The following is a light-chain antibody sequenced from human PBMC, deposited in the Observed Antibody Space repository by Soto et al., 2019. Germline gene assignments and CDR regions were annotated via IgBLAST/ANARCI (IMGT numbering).Light chain of an antibody. Sequence: EIVLTQSPATLSLSPGERATLSCRASQDVSSYLAWYQQKPGQAPRLLIYHASNRATGIPARFSGSGSGTDFTLTISSLETEDFVIYYCQQRSNWPLYTFGQGTNLEIK. CDR2: HAS. CDR1: QDVSSY. V-gene: IGKV3-11*01. J-gene: IGKJ2*01. CDR3: QQRSNWPLYT.